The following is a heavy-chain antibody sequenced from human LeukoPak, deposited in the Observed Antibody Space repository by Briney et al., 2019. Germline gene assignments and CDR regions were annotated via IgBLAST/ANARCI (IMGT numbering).Heavy chain of an antibody. Sequence: GSLRLSCAASGFTFNNYAMGWVRQAPGRGLEWVSDISGSGGDTYYGDSVKGRFTIFRDNSKNTVFLQMNSLRVEDTALYYCAKGKAVAGCAFEIWGRGTMVTVSS. CDR1: GFTFNNYA. J-gene: IGHJ3*02. V-gene: IGHV3-23*01. CDR2: ISGSGGDT. D-gene: IGHD6-19*01. CDR3: AKGKAVAGCAFEI.